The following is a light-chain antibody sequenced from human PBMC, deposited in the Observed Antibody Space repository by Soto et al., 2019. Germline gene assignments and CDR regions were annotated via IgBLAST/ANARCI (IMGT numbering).Light chain of an antibody. V-gene: IGKV1-9*01. CDR2: AAS. CDR3: QHLNTYQIT. CDR1: QDISTH. J-gene: IGKJ5*01. Sequence: IQLTQAPSALSASVGEGVTSSCRASQDISTHLAWFATKPGRAHQLLIYAASTLHSGVPSRFSGSCSGTDGTLTIRSLQPEEWATDYGQHLNTYQITVGPGTRLEIK.